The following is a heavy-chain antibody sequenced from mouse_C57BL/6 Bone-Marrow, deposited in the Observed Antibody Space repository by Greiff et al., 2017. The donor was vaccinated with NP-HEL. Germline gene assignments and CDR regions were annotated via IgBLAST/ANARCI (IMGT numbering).Heavy chain of an antibody. V-gene: IGHV5-2*01. CDR2: IIRDGGIT. CDR1: EYEFPSHD. J-gene: IGHJ2*01. Sequence: DVQLVESGGGLVQPGESLKLSCESNEYEFPSHDMSWVRKTPEKRLELVAAIIRDGGITYYPDTMERRFIISRDNTKKTLYLQISGLGSEDTALYYCARQDGSDYWGQGTTLTVSS. D-gene: IGHD2-3*01. CDR3: ARQDGSDY.